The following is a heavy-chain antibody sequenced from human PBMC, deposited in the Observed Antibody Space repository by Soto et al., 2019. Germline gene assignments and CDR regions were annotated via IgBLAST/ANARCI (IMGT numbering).Heavy chain of an antibody. V-gene: IGHV3-21*01. D-gene: IGHD2-15*01. CDR3: ARDRGYDAHDYYYNAMDV. CDR2: IRGFSPYT. CDR1: GFTFRTYT. Sequence: SLRLSCISSGFTFRTYTMNWVRQAPGKGLEWVSGIRGFSPYTFYAESVKGRFTIARDNAKNSLYLQMNSLRAEGTAVYYCARDRGYDAHDYYYNAMDVWGQGTTVTVSS. J-gene: IGHJ6*02.